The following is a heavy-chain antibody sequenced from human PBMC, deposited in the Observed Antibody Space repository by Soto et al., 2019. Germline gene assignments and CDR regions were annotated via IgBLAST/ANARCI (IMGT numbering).Heavy chain of an antibody. J-gene: IGHJ6*02. CDR1: GFTFSSYG. D-gene: IGHD3-3*01. CDR2: ISYDGSNK. CDR3: AKDSKEYYDFWSGYPNYGMDV. Sequence: LRLSCAASGFTFSSYGMHWVRQAPGKGLEWVAVISYDGSNKYYADSVKGRFTISRDNSKNTLYLQMNGLRAEDTAVYYCAKDSKEYYDFWSGYPNYGMDVWGQGTTVTVSS. V-gene: IGHV3-30*18.